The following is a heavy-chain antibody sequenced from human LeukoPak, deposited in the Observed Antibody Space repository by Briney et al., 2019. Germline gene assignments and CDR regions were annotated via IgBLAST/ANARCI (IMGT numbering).Heavy chain of an antibody. CDR2: IYPSDSDT. V-gene: IGHV5-51*01. J-gene: IGHJ4*02. Sequence: GESLKISCKGSGYSFTSYWIVWVRQMPGKGLEWMGIIYPSDSDTRYSPSFQGQVTISADKSVNTAYLQWSSLKASDNAMYYCARRNDLDYWGQGTLVTVSS. CDR1: GYSFTSYW. D-gene: IGHD1-1*01. CDR3: ARRNDLDY.